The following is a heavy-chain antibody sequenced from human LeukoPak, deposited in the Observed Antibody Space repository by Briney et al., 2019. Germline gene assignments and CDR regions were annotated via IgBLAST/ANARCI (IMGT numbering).Heavy chain of an antibody. V-gene: IGHV4-59*01. Sequence: PSETLSLTCTASGVSISSYYWSWIRQPPGKGLEWIGYIFSSGSTSYNPSLKSRVTISLDTSKNQFSLKVTSVTAADTAMYYCARAPSLYYFDSWGQGTLVTVSS. J-gene: IGHJ4*02. CDR2: IFSSGST. D-gene: IGHD2/OR15-2a*01. CDR1: GVSISSYY. CDR3: ARAPSLYYFDS.